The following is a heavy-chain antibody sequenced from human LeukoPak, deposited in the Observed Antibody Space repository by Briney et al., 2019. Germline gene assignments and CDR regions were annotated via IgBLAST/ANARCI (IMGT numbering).Heavy chain of an antibody. V-gene: IGHV4-59*01. CDR2: IYYSVSG. Sequence: SQTLSLTCTISCGSISTYYCTSIRQPPGKGLEWIAYIYYSVSGNYNPSLKSRSTLSVETSKTQFSRKLRSVTAADTAVYYCARVGSGCFDYWGQGTLVAVSS. J-gene: IGHJ4*02. CDR3: ARVGSGCFDY. D-gene: IGHD1-26*01. CDR1: CGSISTYY.